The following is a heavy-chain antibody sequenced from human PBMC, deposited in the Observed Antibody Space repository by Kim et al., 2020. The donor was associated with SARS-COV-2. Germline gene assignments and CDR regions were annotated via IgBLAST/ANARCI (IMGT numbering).Heavy chain of an antibody. Sequence: GGSLRLSCAASGFTFSSYAMSWVRQAPGKGLEWVSAISGSGGSTYYADSVKGRFTISRENSKNTLYLQMNCLRAEDMAVYYCAKDRVRAAAGTRPLGVMGVWGQGTTVTVSS. J-gene: IGHJ6*02. CDR3: AKDRVRAAAGTRPLGVMGV. D-gene: IGHD6-13*01. CDR1: GFTFSSYA. V-gene: IGHV3-23*01. CDR2: ISGSGGST.